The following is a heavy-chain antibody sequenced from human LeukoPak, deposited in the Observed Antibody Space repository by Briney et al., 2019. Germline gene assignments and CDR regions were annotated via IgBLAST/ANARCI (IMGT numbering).Heavy chain of an antibody. CDR2: IYYIGST. CDR1: GGSILTSSYY. V-gene: IGHV4-39*07. D-gene: IGHD3-3*01. Sequence: SETLSLTCTVSGGSILTSSYYWGWIRQPPGKGLEWIGSIYYIGSTSYNPSLKSRVTISVDTSKNQFSLKLSSVTAADTAVYYCAREWGSYWSGYYEALYCFDYWGQGTLVTVSS. CDR3: AREWGSYWSGYYEALYCFDY. J-gene: IGHJ4*02.